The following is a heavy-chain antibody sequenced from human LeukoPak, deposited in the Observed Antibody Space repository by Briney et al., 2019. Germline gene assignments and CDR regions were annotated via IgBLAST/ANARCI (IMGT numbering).Heavy chain of an antibody. V-gene: IGHV1-69*04. Sequence: SVKVSCKAPGGTFSSYTISWVRQAPGQGLEWMGRIIPILGIANYAQKFQGRVTITADKSTSTAYMELSSLRSEDTAVYYCARDLVYDSSGTMGYWGQGTLVTVSS. J-gene: IGHJ4*02. CDR2: IIPILGIA. CDR3: ARDLVYDSSGTMGY. CDR1: GGTFSSYT. D-gene: IGHD3-22*01.